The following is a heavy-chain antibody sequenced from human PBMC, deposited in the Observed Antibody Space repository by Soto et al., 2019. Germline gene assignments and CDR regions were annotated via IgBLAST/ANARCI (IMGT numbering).Heavy chain of an antibody. CDR2: INAGNGNT. Sequence: ASVKVSCKASGYTFTSYAMHWVRQAPGQRLEWMGWINAGNGNTKYSQKFQGRVTITRDTSASTAYMELSSLRSEDTAVYYCASRDDYYDSSGYPYGMDVWGQGTTVTVSS. CDR3: ASRDDYYDSSGYPYGMDV. CDR1: GYTFTSYA. D-gene: IGHD3-22*01. J-gene: IGHJ6*02. V-gene: IGHV1-3*01.